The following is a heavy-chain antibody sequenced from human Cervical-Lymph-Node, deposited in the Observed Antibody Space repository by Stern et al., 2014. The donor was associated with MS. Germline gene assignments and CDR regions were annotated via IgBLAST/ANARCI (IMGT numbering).Heavy chain of an antibody. J-gene: IGHJ6*02. D-gene: IGHD1-26*01. Sequence: EMQLVESGGGLVHPGGSLTLSCAASGFTFSSAWMYWVRQAPGKGLVCVSRINIDGSSTYYADSVKGRFHTSRDNAKSTLYLQMNSLRAEDTAVYYCTSGNYGMDVWGQGTTVTVSS. CDR2: INIDGSST. CDR3: TSGNYGMDV. CDR1: GFTFSSAW. V-gene: IGHV3-74*01.